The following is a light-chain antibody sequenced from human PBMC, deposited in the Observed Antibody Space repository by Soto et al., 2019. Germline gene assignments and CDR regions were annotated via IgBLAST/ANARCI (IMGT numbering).Light chain of an antibody. Sequence: QSALTQPASVSGSPGQSITISCTGTSSDVGGYNYVSWYQQHPGKAPKLMIYDVSNRPSGVSNRFSASKSGNTASLTISGPEVEDEADYYCSSYTISSTRVFGGGTKLTVL. V-gene: IGLV2-14*01. CDR3: SSYTISSTRV. J-gene: IGLJ3*02. CDR1: SSDVGGYNY. CDR2: DVS.